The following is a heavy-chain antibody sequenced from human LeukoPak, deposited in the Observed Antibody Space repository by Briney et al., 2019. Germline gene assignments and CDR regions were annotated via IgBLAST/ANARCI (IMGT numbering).Heavy chain of an antibody. CDR3: AREVTPYY. J-gene: IGHJ4*02. CDR1: GFTFSSYG. CDR2: IKKDGSEK. V-gene: IGHV3-7*01. Sequence: GGSLRLSCAASGFTFSSYGMSWVRQAPGKGLEWVANIKKDGSEKYYVDSVKGRFTISRDNAKNSLYLQMNSLRAEDTAVYYCAREVTPYYWGQGTLVTVSS. D-gene: IGHD2-21*02.